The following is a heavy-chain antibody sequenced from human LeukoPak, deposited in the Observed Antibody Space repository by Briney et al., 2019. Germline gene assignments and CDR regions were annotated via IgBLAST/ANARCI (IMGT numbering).Heavy chain of an antibody. CDR2: ITHSGST. Sequence: PSETLSLTCAVYGGSLSAYNWSWIRQPPGKGLEWIGEITHSGSTTYKASLKSRVTISVDTSKNQFSLKLSSVTAADTAVYYCARRAGYYYDSSGYFAYGGQGTLVTVSS. D-gene: IGHD3-22*01. J-gene: IGHJ4*02. CDR3: ARRAGYYYDSSGYFAY. CDR1: GGSLSAYN. V-gene: IGHV4-34*01.